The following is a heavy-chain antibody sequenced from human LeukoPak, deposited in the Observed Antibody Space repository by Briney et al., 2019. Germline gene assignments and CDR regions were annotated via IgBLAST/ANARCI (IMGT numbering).Heavy chain of an antibody. CDR1: GLTLSNYW. CDR3: ARAWSRVDAFDI. D-gene: IGHD2-8*02. J-gene: IGHJ3*02. CDR2: INQDGSEK. Sequence: GGSLRLSCAGSGLTLSNYWMSWVRRAPGKGLEGVANINQDGSEKYYVDSVKGRLTISRDNAKNSLFLQMDSLRAEDTAVYYCARAWSRVDAFDIWGQGTMVTVSS. V-gene: IGHV3-7*01.